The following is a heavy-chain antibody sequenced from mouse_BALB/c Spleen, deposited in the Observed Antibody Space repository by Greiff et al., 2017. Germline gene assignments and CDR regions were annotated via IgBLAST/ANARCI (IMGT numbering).Heavy chain of an antibody. V-gene: IGHV2-9*02. CDR3: ARDRGKPYYFDY. CDR1: GFSLTSYG. Sequence: VHLVESGPGLVAPSQSLSITCTVSGFSLTSYGVHWVRQPPGKGLEWLGVIWAGGSTNYNSALMSRLSISKDNSKSQVFLKMNSLQTDDTAMYYCARDRGKPYYFDYWGQGTTLTVSS. CDR2: IWAGGST. J-gene: IGHJ2*01. D-gene: IGHD2-1*01.